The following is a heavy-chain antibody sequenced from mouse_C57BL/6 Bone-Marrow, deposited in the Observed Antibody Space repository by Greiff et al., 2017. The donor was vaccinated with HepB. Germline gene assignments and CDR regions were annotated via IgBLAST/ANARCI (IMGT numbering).Heavy chain of an antibody. J-gene: IGHJ2*01. Sequence: EVMLVESGGGLVQPGGSMKLSCVASGFTFSNYWMNWVRQSPEKGLEWVAQIRLKSDNYATNYAESVKGRFTISRDDSKSSVYLQMNNLRAEDTGIYYCTELGSDFDYWGQGTTLTVSS. D-gene: IGHD4-1*01. V-gene: IGHV6-3*01. CDR3: TELGSDFDY. CDR1: GFTFSNYW. CDR2: IRLKSDNYAT.